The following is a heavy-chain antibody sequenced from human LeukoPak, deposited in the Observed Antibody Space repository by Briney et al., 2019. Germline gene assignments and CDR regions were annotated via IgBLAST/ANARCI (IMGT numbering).Heavy chain of an antibody. V-gene: IGHV3-7*01. D-gene: IGHD5-12*01. Sequence: GGSLRLSCAATGFTFRKHWMSWVRQAIGKGLECVAKINEDGSEKHYVDSVKGRFTISRDNSKNTLYLQMNSLRAEDTAVYYCARGPSGYHNTGGQGTLVTVSS. CDR1: GFTFRKHW. J-gene: IGHJ4*02. CDR2: INEDGSEK. CDR3: ARGPSGYHNT.